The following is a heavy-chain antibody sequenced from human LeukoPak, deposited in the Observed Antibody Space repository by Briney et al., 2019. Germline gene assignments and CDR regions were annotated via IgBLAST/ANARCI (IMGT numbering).Heavy chain of an antibody. CDR3: ARYLYYYDSSGYYYFDY. Sequence: PGGSLRLSCAASGFTFSSYAMSWVRQAPGKGLEWVSAISGSGGSTYYADSVKGRFTISRDNAKNSLYLQMNSLRAEDTALYYCARYLYYYDSSGYYYFDYWGQGTLVTVSS. CDR2: ISGSGGST. D-gene: IGHD3-22*01. J-gene: IGHJ4*02. V-gene: IGHV3-23*01. CDR1: GFTFSSYA.